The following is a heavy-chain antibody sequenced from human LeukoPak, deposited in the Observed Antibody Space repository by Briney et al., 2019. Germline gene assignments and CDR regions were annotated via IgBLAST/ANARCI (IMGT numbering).Heavy chain of an antibody. CDR1: GFTVSTYC. V-gene: IGHV3-69-1*01. CDR2: IGTSSTI. Sequence: PGGSLRLSCAASGFTVSTYCFNWVRQAPGRGLEWVSFIGTSSTIYYADSAKGRFTISRDNAKNSLYLQMNSLRDEDTAVYYCARDGTAVTGNYHYGMDVWGQGTTVTVSS. J-gene: IGHJ6*02. CDR3: ARDGTAVTGNYHYGMDV. D-gene: IGHD4-17*01.